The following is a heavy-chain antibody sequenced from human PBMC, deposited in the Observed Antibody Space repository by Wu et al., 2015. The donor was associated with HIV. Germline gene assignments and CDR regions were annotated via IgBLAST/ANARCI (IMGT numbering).Heavy chain of an antibody. CDR1: GGNDGGTFSSHP. CDR3: ARDMTYYYDNSGFFRLDY. CDR2: IIPRLGTT. D-gene: IGHD3-22*01. Sequence: HVQLVQSGTEVKKPGSSVKVSCEIFGGNDGGTFSSHPISWVRQAPGRGLEWMGGIIPRLGTTNYAQIFQGRVSITADEFTTTAYMELSSLRSDDTAVYYCARDMTYYYDNSGFFRLDYWGQGTLITVSS. V-gene: IGHV1-69*12. J-gene: IGHJ4*02.